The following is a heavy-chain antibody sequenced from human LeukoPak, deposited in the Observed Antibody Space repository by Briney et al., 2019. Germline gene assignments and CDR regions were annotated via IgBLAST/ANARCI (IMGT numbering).Heavy chain of an antibody. CDR3: ARESSGGAFDY. CDR2: ISYDGSNK. CDR1: GFTFSSYA. D-gene: IGHD6-25*01. J-gene: IGHJ4*01. V-gene: IGHV3-30*04. Sequence: PGGSLRPSCAASGFTFSSYAMHWVRQAPGKGLEWVAVISYDGSNKYYADSVKGRFTISRDNSKNTLYLQMNSLRAEDTAVYYCARESSGGAFDYWGQGTLVTVSS.